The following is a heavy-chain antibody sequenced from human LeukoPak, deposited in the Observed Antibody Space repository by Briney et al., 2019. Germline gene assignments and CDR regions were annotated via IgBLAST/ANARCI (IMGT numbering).Heavy chain of an antibody. Sequence: ASVKVSCKASGGTFSSYAISWVRQAPGQGLEWMGRIIPILGIANYAQKLQGRVTMTTDTSTSTAYMELRSLRSDDTAVYYCARDDPMIVVVITYYYYGMDVWGQGTTVTVSS. V-gene: IGHV1-69*04. D-gene: IGHD3-22*01. CDR3: ARDDPMIVVVITYYYYGMDV. CDR2: IIPILGIA. CDR1: GGTFSSYA. J-gene: IGHJ6*02.